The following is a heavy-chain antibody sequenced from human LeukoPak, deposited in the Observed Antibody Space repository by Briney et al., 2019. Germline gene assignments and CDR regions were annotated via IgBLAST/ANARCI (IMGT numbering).Heavy chain of an antibody. J-gene: IGHJ4*02. V-gene: IGHV3-30-3*01. D-gene: IGHD3-10*01. CDR3: ARDHVAWFGELFVDGGPDY. CDR1: GFTFSSYA. Sequence: PGGSLRLSCAASGFTFSSYAMHWVRQAPGKGLEWVAVISYDGSNKYYADSVKGRFTISRDNAKNSLYLQMNSLRAEDTAVYYCARDHVAWFGELFVDGGPDYWGQGTLVTVSS. CDR2: ISYDGSNK.